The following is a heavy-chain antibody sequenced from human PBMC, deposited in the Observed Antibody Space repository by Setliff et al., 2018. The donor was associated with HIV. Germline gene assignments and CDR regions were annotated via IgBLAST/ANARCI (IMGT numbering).Heavy chain of an antibody. V-gene: IGHV4-39*07. CDR2: IYYSGST. CDR3: ARGTAPRRGANYGGNYPLDY. Sequence: SETLSLTCTVSGGSISSTGYYWGWIRQPPGKGLEWIGSIYYSGSTYYNPSLKSRVTMSIDTFNNQFSLRLSFVTAADTAIYYCARGTAPRRGANYGGNYPLDYWGQGTLVTVS. CDR1: GGSISSTGYY. D-gene: IGHD4-17*01. J-gene: IGHJ4*02.